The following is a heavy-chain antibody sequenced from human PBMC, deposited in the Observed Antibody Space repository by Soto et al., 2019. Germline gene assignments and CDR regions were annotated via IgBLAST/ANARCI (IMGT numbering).Heavy chain of an antibody. Sequence: QVLLVESGGGVAQPGRSLRLSCAASKSIFTGYGMHWVRQTPGKGLEWVAVIRFDGTDEHYADSVKGRFTISRDNSKNMLYMQMNSLRVEDTALYYCSRDVIGGTAFRGFLDDWGQGTLVTVSS. CDR1: KSIFTGYG. CDR3: SRDVIGGTAFRGFLDD. D-gene: IGHD1-1*01. CDR2: IRFDGTDE. V-gene: IGHV3-33*01. J-gene: IGHJ4*02.